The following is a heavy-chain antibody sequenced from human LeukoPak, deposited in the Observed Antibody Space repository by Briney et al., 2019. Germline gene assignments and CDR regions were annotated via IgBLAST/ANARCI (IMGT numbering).Heavy chain of an antibody. CDR2: ISGSGGST. J-gene: IGHJ4*02. Sequence: GGSLRLSCAASGFTFSSYAMSWVRQAPGKGLEWVSAISGSGGSTYYADSVKGRFTISRDNSKNTLYLQMNSLRAEDTAVYYCAKDSSSWYGLRYFDYWGQGTLVTVSS. CDR1: GFTFSSYA. CDR3: AKDSSSWYGLRYFDY. V-gene: IGHV3-23*01. D-gene: IGHD6-13*01.